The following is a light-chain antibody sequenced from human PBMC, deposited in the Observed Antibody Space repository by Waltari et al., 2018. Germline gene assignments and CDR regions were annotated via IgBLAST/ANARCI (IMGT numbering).Light chain of an antibody. J-gene: IGLJ2*01. CDR1: RSNIGSNT. V-gene: IGLV1-44*01. CDR2: SNN. Sequence: QSVLTQTPAASVMPGQRVTTSCSGSRSNIGSNTINWYQQLPGTAPKLLIYSNNQRPSGVPDRFSGSKSGTSASLAIRGLQSEDEADYYCEAWEDSLNGQFGGGTKLTGL. CDR3: EAWEDSLNGQ.